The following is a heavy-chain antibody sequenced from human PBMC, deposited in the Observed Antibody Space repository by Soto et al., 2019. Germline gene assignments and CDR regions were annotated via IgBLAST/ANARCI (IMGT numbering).Heavy chain of an antibody. V-gene: IGHV3-33*03. CDR3: GGAGD. Sequence: QVQLVESGGGVVQPGRSLRLSCAASGFIFSDYGMHWVRQAPGKGLEWVAMIGYDASKKYYADSVKGRFTISRDNSKNTVYLQMNNLRAEDTAVYHCGGAGDRGQGTLVTVSS. J-gene: IGHJ4*02. CDR1: GFIFSDYG. D-gene: IGHD3-10*01. CDR2: IGYDASKK.